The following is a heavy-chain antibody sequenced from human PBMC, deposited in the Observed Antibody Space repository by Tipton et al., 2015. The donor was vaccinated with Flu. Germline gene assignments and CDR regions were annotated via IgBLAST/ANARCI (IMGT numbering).Heavy chain of an antibody. J-gene: IGHJ4*02. CDR3: ARHSGSRSYPLDY. V-gene: IGHV4-59*08. CDR2: TTYSGTT. CDR1: GASINSNF. D-gene: IGHD3-10*01. Sequence: LRLSCTVSGASINSNFWSWIRQSPGEGLEWIGYTTYSGTTSYNPSLQSRVSISIDTSKNQFSLKLSSVTAADTAVYYCARHSGSRSYPLDYWGQGTLVTVSS.